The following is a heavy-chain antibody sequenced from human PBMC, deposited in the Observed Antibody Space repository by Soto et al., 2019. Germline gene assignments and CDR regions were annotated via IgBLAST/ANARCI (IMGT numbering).Heavy chain of an antibody. D-gene: IGHD5-18*01. J-gene: IGHJ6*02. CDR3: ARFVDTAMAATYYYYGMDV. V-gene: IGHV1-18*01. Sequence: ASVKVSCKASGYTFTSYGISWVRQAPGQGLEWMGWISAYNGNTNYAQKLQGRVTMTTDTSTSTAYMELRSLRSDDTAVYYCARFVDTAMAATYYYYGMDVWGQGTTVT. CDR2: ISAYNGNT. CDR1: GYTFTSYG.